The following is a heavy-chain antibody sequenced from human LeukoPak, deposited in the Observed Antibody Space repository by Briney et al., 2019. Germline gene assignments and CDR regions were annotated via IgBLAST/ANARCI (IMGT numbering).Heavy chain of an antibody. V-gene: IGHV3-73*01. CDR2: IRSKANSYAT. D-gene: IGHD5-24*01. J-gene: IGHJ3*02. CDR3: VRDVLFAVGDTFDI. Sequence: GGSLRLSCAASGFTFSGSAMHWVRQASGKGLEWVGRIRSKANSYATAYAASVKGRFTISRDDSKNTLYLQMNSLSAEDTAVYYCVRDVLFAVGDTFDIWGQGTMVTVS. CDR1: GFTFSGSA.